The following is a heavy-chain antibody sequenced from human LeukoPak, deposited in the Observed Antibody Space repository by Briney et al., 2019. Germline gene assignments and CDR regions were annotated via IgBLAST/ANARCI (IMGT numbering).Heavy chain of an antibody. CDR3: ARGPYCSTTSCYEGYYYYYYMDV. CDR2: IDHSEST. V-gene: IGHV4-34*01. Sequence: PSETLSLTCAVYGGSFSGYYWNWIRQPPGKGLEWIGEIDHSESTNYNPSLTSRVTISVDTSKNHLSLKLSSVTAADTPVYYCARGPYCSTTSCYEGYYYYYYMDVWGKGTTVTVSS. D-gene: IGHD2-2*01. J-gene: IGHJ6*03. CDR1: GGSFSGYY.